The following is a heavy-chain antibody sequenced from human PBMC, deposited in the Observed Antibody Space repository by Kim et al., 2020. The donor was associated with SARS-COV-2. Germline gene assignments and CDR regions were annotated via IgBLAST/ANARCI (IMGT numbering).Heavy chain of an antibody. J-gene: IGHJ4*02. V-gene: IGHV4-39*01. Sequence: SETLSLTCTVSGGSISSSSYYWGWIRQPPGKGREWIGSIYYSGSTYYNPSLKSRVTISVDTSKNQFSLKLSSVTAADTAVYYCARTIVLIVYIDYWGQGTLVTVSS. CDR3: ARTIVLIVYIDY. CDR2: IYYSGST. CDR1: GGSISSSSYY. D-gene: IGHD2-8*01.